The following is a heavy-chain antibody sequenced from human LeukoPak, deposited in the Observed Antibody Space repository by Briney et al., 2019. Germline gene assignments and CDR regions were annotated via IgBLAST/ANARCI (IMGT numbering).Heavy chain of an antibody. D-gene: IGHD6-19*01. CDR1: GFSLTTSGVG. Sequence: ESGPTLVKPTQTLTLTCTFSGFSLTTSGVGVGWIRQPPGKALEWLASAYWNDDKRYSPSLKSRLTITKDTSKNQVVLTMTNMDPVDTATYYCARRTLYTSGWFFDYWGQGTLVTVSS. V-gene: IGHV2-5*01. CDR2: AYWNDDK. CDR3: ARRTLYTSGWFFDY. J-gene: IGHJ4*02.